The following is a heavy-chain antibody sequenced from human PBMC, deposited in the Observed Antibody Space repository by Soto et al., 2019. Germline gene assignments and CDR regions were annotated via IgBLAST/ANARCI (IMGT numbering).Heavy chain of an antibody. D-gene: IGHD4-17*01. CDR3: ARDDRFTVTTWGYYYYYGMDV. J-gene: IGHJ6*02. V-gene: IGHV3-33*01. CDR1: GFTFSSYG. Sequence: QVQLVESGGGVVQPGRSLRLSCAASGFTFSSYGMHWVRQAPGKGLEWVAVIWYDGSNKYYADSVKGRFTISRDNSKNXLXLXXNSLRAEDTAVYYCARDDRFTVTTWGYYYYYGMDVWGQGTTVTVSS. CDR2: IWYDGSNK.